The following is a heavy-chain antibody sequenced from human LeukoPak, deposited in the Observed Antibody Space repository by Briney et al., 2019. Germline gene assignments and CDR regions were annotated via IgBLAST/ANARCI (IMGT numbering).Heavy chain of an antibody. CDR3: ATTRLVPDWFDP. CDR1: GGIFSGDV. V-gene: IGHV1-69*13. CDR2: IIPLFSTP. Sequence: SVKVSCKASGGIFSGDVFSWVRQAPGQGLEWMGGIIPLFSTPSYAQKFLGRVTITADESTSTAYMELSSLRSEDTAVYYCATTRLVPDWFDPWGQGTLVTVSS. J-gene: IGHJ5*02. D-gene: IGHD2-2*01.